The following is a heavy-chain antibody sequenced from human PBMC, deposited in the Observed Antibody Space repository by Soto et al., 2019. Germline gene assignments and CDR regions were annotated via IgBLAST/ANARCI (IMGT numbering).Heavy chain of an antibody. J-gene: IGHJ4*02. D-gene: IGHD5-12*01. CDR2: IYFSGST. V-gene: IGHV4-59*01. Sequence: SETLSLTCTVSGGSISSYYWSWIRQSPGKRLEWIGYIYFSGSTNYNPSLKSRVTISGDTSKNEFSLKLASGAAADTAVYYCARVEYSGYPRIWGQGTLGTVSS. CDR1: GGSISSYY. CDR3: ARVEYSGYPRI.